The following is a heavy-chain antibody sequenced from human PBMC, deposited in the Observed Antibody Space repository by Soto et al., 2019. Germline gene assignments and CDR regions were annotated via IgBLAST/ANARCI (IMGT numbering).Heavy chain of an antibody. V-gene: IGHV1-69*13. D-gene: IGHD5-12*01. CDR2: IIPIFGTA. J-gene: IGHJ5*02. CDR3: ARDDPPYHGYAMNWFDP. CDR1: GGTFSSYA. Sequence: SVKVSGKASGGTFSSYAISWVRQAPGQGLEWMGGIIPIFGTANYAQKFQGRVTITADESTSTAYMELSSLRAEDTAVYYCARDDPPYHGYAMNWFDPWGQGALVTVSS.